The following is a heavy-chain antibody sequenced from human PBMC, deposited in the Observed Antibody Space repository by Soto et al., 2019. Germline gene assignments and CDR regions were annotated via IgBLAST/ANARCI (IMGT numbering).Heavy chain of an antibody. CDR3: GSEGVGVVPFDF. Sequence: QLQLQESGPGLVKPSETLSLTSTVSGGSIGGYYWNWIRQPAGKRLEWIGRIYSSGSTNYNPSLKSRVTMSVDTSKNQFSLKLTSVTAADTAVYYCGSEGVGVVPFDFWGQGTLVTVSA. V-gene: IGHV4-4*07. CDR1: GGSIGGYY. CDR2: IYSSGST. D-gene: IGHD3-3*01. J-gene: IGHJ4*02.